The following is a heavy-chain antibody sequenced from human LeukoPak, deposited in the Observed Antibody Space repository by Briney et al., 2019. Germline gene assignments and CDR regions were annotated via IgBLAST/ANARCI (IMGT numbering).Heavy chain of an antibody. D-gene: IGHD3-22*01. CDR2: IYSGGST. J-gene: IGHJ6*02. Sequence: PGGSLRLSCAASGFTVSSNYMSWVRQAPGKGLEWVSVIYSGGSTYYADSVKGRFTISRDNSKNTLYLQMNSLRAEDTAVYYCARDRRYYDSSGYYYYDGMDVWGQGTTVTVSS. CDR1: GFTVSSNY. CDR3: ARDRRYYDSSGYYYYDGMDV. V-gene: IGHV3-53*01.